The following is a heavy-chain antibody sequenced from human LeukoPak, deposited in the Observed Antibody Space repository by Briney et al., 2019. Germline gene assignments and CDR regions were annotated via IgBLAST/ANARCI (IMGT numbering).Heavy chain of an antibody. J-gene: IGHJ4*02. Sequence: SETLSLTCAVYGGSFSGYYWSWIRQPPGKGLEWIGEINHSGSTNYNPSLKSRVTISVDTSKNQFSLKLSSVTAADTAVYYFARGDAAARRVFDYWGQGTLVTVSS. CDR3: ARGDAAARRVFDY. CDR1: GGSFSGYY. V-gene: IGHV4-34*01. CDR2: INHSGST. D-gene: IGHD6-6*01.